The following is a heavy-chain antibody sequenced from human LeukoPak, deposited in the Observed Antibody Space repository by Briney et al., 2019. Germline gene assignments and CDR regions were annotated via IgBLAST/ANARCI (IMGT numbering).Heavy chain of an antibody. V-gene: IGHV1-2*02. J-gene: IGHJ4*02. CDR2: IGPHSSAT. D-gene: IGHD2/OR15-2a*01. CDR3: AREGNGLLSKDFDY. Sequence: ASVKVSCKSSGFTFTDYYIRWVRQAPGQGLEWMGYIGPHSSATSSPQEFQGRVTMTRDTSMSTAYMELTRLTSDDTAVYYCAREGNGLLSKDFDYWGQGTLVTVSS. CDR1: GFTFTDYY.